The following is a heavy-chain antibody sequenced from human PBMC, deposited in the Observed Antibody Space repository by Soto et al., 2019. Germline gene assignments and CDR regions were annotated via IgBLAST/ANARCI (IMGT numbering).Heavy chain of an antibody. J-gene: IGHJ6*02. CDR1: GYTFISYG. CDR3: AREGYYSGSGSYSPPRYYGMDV. Sequence: QVQLVQSGAEVKKPGSSVKVSCKASGYTFISYGISWVRQAPGQGLEWMGWISAYNDYTNYAQKLQGRVTMTTDTSTRIAYLERRSLRSGDTAVYYCAREGYYSGSGSYSPPRYYGMDVWGQGTTVTVSS. D-gene: IGHD3-10*01. V-gene: IGHV1-18*01. CDR2: ISAYNDYT.